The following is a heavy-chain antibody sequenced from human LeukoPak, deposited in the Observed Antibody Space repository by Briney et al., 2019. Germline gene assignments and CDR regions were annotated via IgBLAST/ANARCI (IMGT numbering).Heavy chain of an antibody. CDR1: GXTXSSNY. J-gene: IGHJ4*02. Sequence: LRXSCXXXGXTXSSNYMSWVRQAPGKGLEGVSVIYSGGSTYYADSVKGRFTISRDNSKNTLYLQMNSLRAEDTAVYYCARDLRAYGSGSFFDYWGQGTLVTVSS. CDR2: IYSGGST. D-gene: IGHD3-10*01. CDR3: ARDLRAYGSGSFFDY. V-gene: IGHV3-66*01.